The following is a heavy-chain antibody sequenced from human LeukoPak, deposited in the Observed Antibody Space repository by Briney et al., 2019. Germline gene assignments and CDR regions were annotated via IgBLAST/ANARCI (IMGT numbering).Heavy chain of an antibody. V-gene: IGHV1-18*01. J-gene: IGHJ5*01. CDR2: ISAYNGNT. CDR1: DYTFTSYG. CDR3: ARDSRGLWFGELLKPPWFDS. Sequence: ASVKVSCKASDYTFTSYGISWVRQAPGQGLEWMGWISAYNGNTNYAQKPQGRVTMTTDTSTSTAYMELRSLRSDDTAVYYCARDSRGLWFGELLKPPWFDSWGQGTLVTVSS. D-gene: IGHD3-10*01.